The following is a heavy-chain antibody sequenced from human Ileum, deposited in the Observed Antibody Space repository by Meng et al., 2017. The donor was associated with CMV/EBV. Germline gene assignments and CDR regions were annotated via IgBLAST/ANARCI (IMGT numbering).Heavy chain of an antibody. CDR1: GYTFTSSD. CDR2: MSPNTGNT. V-gene: IGHV1-8*01. Sequence: QVQLVQSGAEVKKPGASVKVSCKASGYTFTSSDVNWVRQATGQGLEWMGWMSPNTGNTGYAHKLKGRVTMTRNTSISTAYMELSSLRSEDTAVYYCARGWVLETWGQGTLVTVSS. CDR3: ARGWVLET. D-gene: IGHD1-26*01. J-gene: IGHJ5*02.